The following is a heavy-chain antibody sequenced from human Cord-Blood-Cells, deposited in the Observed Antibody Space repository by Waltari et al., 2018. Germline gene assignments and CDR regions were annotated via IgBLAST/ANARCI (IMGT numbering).Heavy chain of an antibody. V-gene: IGHV2-70*01. CDR2: IHWDDDK. J-gene: IGHJ4*02. D-gene: IGHD1-26*01. Sequence: QVTLMESVPALFKPTQTLTLTCTFSGFSLTTSGICVSWIRQPPGKALEWLALIHWDDDKYYSTSLKTRLTISKDTSKNQVVLTMTNMDPVDTATYYCARLSLGFRSRYVDYWGQGTLVTVSS. CDR3: ARLSLGFRSRYVDY. CDR1: GFSLTTSGIC.